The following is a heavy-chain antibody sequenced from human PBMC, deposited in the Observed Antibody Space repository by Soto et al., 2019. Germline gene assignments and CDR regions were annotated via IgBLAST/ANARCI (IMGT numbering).Heavy chain of an antibody. CDR1: GGTFSSYA. D-gene: IGHD1-7*01. CDR2: IIPIFGTA. V-gene: IGHV1-69*19. CDR3: AISITGTTLSRSPMSDY. J-gene: IGHJ4*02. Sequence: QVQLVQSGAEVKKPGSSVKVSCKASGGTFSSYAISWVRQAPGQGLEWMGGIIPIFGTANYAQKFQGRVTITADESTSTAYMELSSLRSEDTAVYYCAISITGTTLSRSPMSDYWGQGTLVTVSS.